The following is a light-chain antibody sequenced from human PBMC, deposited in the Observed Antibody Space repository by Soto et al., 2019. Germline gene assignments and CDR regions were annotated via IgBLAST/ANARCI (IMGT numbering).Light chain of an antibody. V-gene: IGLV4-60*03. J-gene: IGLJ3*02. CDR2: LEGSGSY. CDR3: ETWDSNTRV. Sequence: QPVLTQSSSASASLGSSVKLTCTLSSGHSSYIIAWHQQQPGKAPRYLMNLEGSGSYNKGSGIPDRFSGSSSGADRYLTISNLQSEDEADYYYETWDSNTRVFGGGTKLTVL. CDR1: SGHSSYI.